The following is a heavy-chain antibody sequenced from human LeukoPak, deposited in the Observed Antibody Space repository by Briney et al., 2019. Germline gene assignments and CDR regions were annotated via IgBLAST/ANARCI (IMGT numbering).Heavy chain of an antibody. V-gene: IGHV3-21*01. J-gene: IGHJ4*02. Sequence: GGSLRLSCAASGINFGSYTMHWVRQAPGKGLEWVSSISSRSTFIHYADSIKGRFTISRDNSKSSLLLLMNSLRAEDTAVYYCVLSQANSITQFFDYWGQGALVTVSS. D-gene: IGHD2/OR15-2a*01. CDR1: GINFGSYT. CDR2: ISSRSTFI. CDR3: VLSQANSITQFFDY.